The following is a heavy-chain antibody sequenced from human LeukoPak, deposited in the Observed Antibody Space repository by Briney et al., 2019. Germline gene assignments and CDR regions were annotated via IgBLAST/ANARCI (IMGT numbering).Heavy chain of an antibody. CDR1: GGSISSSSYY. CDR2: IYYSGST. D-gene: IGHD6-25*01. V-gene: IGHV4-39*01. J-gene: IGHJ3*02. CDR3: ARPLSADDAFDI. Sequence: SETLSLTCTVSGGSISSSSYYWGWIRQPPGKGLEWIGSIYYSGSTYYNPSLKSRVTISVDTSRNQFSLKLSSVTAADTAVYYCARPLSADDAFDIWGQGTMVTVSS.